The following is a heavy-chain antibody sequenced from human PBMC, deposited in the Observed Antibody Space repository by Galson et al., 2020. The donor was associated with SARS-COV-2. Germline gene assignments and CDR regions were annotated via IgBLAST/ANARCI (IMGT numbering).Heavy chain of an antibody. CDR3: ANGPGSGYFDYGGVY. CDR1: GFTFSTYA. V-gene: IGHV3-30-3*02. D-gene: IGHD3-9*01. J-gene: IGHJ4*02. Sequence: GESLKISCVVSGFTFSTYAMNWVRQAPGKGLEWVAVISYDGNSKYHADSVKGRFTISRDNSKNTLYLQMNRLRIEDTAVYYCANGPGSGYFDYGGVYWGQGTLVTVSS. CDR2: ISYDGNSK.